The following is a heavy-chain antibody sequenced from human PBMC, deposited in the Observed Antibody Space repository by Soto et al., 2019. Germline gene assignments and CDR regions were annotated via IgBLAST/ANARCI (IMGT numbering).Heavy chain of an antibody. J-gene: IGHJ4*02. D-gene: IGHD5-12*01. Sequence: PGESLKISCKGSGYSFVSYWIAWVRQRPGKGLEWMGIIYPGDSDSTYSPSFQGQVTLSVDKSINTVLLQWSSLEASDTAMYHCARTDGYEIEYWGQGTQVTVSS. V-gene: IGHV5-51*01. CDR3: ARTDGYEIEY. CDR1: GYSFVSYW. CDR2: IYPGDSDS.